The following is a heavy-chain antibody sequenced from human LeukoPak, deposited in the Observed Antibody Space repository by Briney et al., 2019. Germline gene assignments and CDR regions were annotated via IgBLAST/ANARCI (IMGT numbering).Heavy chain of an antibody. D-gene: IGHD3-22*01. J-gene: IGHJ4*02. CDR3: AKRGVVIRVILVGFHKEAYYFDS. Sequence: RPGGPLRLSCAVCGITLSNYGMSGVRQAPGKGLQWVAGMSDSGGRGNYADFVKGRFTISRDNPKNTLYLQMNSLRAEDTAVYFCAKRGVVIRVILVGFHKEAYYFDSWGQGALVTVSS. CDR1: GITLSNYG. CDR2: MSDSGGRG. V-gene: IGHV3-23*01.